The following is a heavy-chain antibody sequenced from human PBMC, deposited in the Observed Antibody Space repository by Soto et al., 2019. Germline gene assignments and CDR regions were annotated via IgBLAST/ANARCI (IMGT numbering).Heavy chain of an antibody. V-gene: IGHV4-31*03. CDR1: GGSISSGGYY. Sequence: PSETLSLTCTVSGGSISSGGYYWSWIRQHPGKGLEWIGYIYYSGSTYYNPSLKSRVTISVDTSKNQFSLKLSSLTAAATAVYYCAIGYCTSGVYYTVHSERFDLWGQGTLVTVSA. D-gene: IGHD2-8*01. CDR2: IYYSGST. J-gene: IGHJ5*02. CDR3: AIGYCTSGVYYTVHSERFDL.